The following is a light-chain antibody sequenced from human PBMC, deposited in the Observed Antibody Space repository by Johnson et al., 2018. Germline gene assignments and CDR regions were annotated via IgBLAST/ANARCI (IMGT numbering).Light chain of an antibody. CDR1: SSNIGNNY. CDR2: ENN. Sequence: QSVLTQPPSVSAAPGQKVTISCSGSSSNIGNNYVSWYQQLPGTAPKLLIYENNKRPSGIPDRFSGSKSGTSATLAITGLQTGDGAEYYCGTWDGSLRAGNVFGTGTKVTVL. J-gene: IGLJ1*01. V-gene: IGLV1-51*02. CDR3: GTWDGSLRAGNV.